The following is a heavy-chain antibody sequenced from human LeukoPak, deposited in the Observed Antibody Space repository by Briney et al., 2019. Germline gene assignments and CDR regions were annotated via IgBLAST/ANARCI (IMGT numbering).Heavy chain of an antibody. Sequence: GASVEVSCKASGYTFTSYGISWVRQAPGQGLEWMGWISAYNGNTKYAQKLQGRVTMTTDTSTSTAYMELRSLRSDDTAVYYCARVQFVEMATLFDYWGQGTLVTVSS. V-gene: IGHV1-18*01. D-gene: IGHD5-24*01. CDR2: ISAYNGNT. CDR1: GYTFTSYG. J-gene: IGHJ4*02. CDR3: ARVQFVEMATLFDY.